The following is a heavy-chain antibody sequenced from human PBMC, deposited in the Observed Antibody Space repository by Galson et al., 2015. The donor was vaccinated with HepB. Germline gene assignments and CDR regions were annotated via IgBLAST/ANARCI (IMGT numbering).Heavy chain of an antibody. V-gene: IGHV1-18*01. J-gene: IGHJ4*02. Sequence: SVKVSCKASGYTFTSYGISWVRQAPGQGLEWMGWISAYNGNTNYAQKLQGRVTMTTDTSTSTAYMELRSLRSDDTAVYYCARDYYDSSGYYYSDYWGQGTLVTVSS. CDR1: GYTFTSYG. D-gene: IGHD3-22*01. CDR2: ISAYNGNT. CDR3: ARDYYDSSGYYYSDY.